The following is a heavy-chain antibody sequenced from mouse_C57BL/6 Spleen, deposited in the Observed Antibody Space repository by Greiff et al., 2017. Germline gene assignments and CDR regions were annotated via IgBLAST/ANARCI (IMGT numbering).Heavy chain of an antibody. J-gene: IGHJ3*01. V-gene: IGHV1-64*01. CDR3: ARTTGSSSWFAY. D-gene: IGHD1-1*01. CDR2: IHPNSGST. CDR1: GYTFTSYW. Sequence: QVQLQQPGAELVKPGASVKLSCKASGYTFTSYWMHWVKQRPGQGLEWIGMIHPNSGSTNYNEKFKSKATLTVDKSSSTAYMQLSSLTSEDSAVYDCARTTGSSSWFAYWGKGTLVTVAA.